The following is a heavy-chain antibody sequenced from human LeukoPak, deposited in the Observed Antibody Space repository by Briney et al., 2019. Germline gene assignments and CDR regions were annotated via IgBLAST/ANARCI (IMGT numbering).Heavy chain of an antibody. Sequence: PSETLSLTCTVSGGSISSYYWSWIRQPAGKGLEWIGRIYTSGSTNYNPSLKSRVTMSVDTSKNQFSLKLSSVTAADMAVYYCARRLYGSGSYYAGDAFDIWGQGTMVTVSS. CDR1: GGSISSYY. J-gene: IGHJ3*02. CDR3: ARRLYGSGSYYAGDAFDI. V-gene: IGHV4-4*07. CDR2: IYTSGST. D-gene: IGHD3-10*01.